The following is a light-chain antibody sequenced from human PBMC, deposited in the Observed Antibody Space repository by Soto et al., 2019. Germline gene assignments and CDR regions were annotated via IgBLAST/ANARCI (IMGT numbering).Light chain of an antibody. J-gene: IGLJ2*01. CDR3: ASWDTSLNSGV. Sequence: QSVLTQPPSVSAAPGQKVTISCSGGSSNIGINIVSWYQQLPGTAPKLLIYEDNKRPSGIPDRFSGSKSGTSATLGITALQTGDEDDYYCASWDTSLNSGVFGGGTKLTVL. V-gene: IGLV1-51*02. CDR1: SSNIGINI. CDR2: EDN.